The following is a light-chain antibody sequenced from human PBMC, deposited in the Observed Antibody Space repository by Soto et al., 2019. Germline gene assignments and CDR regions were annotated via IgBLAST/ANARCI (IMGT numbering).Light chain of an antibody. V-gene: IGLV2-14*01. J-gene: IGLJ2*01. CDR3: SSYTNTITVL. CDR2: EVS. CDR1: SSDVGASKY. Sequence: QSALTQPASVSGSPGQSITISCTGTSSDVGASKYVSWYQQHPGKAPRLMIYEVSNRPSGVSNRFSGSKSGNTASLTISGLQAEDEADCYCSSYTNTITVLFGGGTKLTVL.